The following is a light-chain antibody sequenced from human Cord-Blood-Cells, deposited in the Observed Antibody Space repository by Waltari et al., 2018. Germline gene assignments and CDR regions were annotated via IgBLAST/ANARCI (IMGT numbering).Light chain of an antibody. CDR2: DVS. J-gene: IGLJ1*01. Sequence: QSALTQPASVSGSPGQCITISCTGTSSDVGGYNSVSWYQQHPGKAPKLMIYDVSNRPSGVSNRFSGSKSGNTASLTISGLQAEDEADYYCSSYTSSSTYVFGTGTKVTVL. CDR3: SSYTSSSTYV. CDR1: SSDVGGYNS. V-gene: IGLV2-14*01.